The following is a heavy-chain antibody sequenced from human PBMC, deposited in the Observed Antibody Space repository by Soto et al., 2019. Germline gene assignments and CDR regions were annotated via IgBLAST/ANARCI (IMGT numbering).Heavy chain of an antibody. D-gene: IGHD3-22*01. V-gene: IGHV4-30-4*08. CDR1: GDSMSSGSYY. CDR3: ARGDYYDSSGYLNY. CDR2: IYYSGST. J-gene: IGHJ4*02. Sequence: SETLSLTCSVSGDSMSSGSYYWSWIRQHPGKGLEWIGYIYYSGSTYYNPSLKSRVTISVDTSKNQFSLKLSSVTAADTAVYYCARGDYYDSSGYLNYWGQGTLVTVSS.